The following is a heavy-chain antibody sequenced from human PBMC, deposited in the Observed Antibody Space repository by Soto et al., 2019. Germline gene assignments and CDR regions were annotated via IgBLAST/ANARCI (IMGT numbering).Heavy chain of an antibody. CDR3: ATDPHTAFDY. CDR1: GNSFTTYY. V-gene: IGHV1-2*02. J-gene: IGHJ4*02. CDR2: INPNSGGT. Sequence: ASVKVSCKASGNSFTTYYMHWVRQAPGQGLEWMGWINPNSGGTNYAQKFQGRVTMTRDTSISTAYMELSRLRSDDTAVYYCATDPHTAFDYWGQGTLVTVSS.